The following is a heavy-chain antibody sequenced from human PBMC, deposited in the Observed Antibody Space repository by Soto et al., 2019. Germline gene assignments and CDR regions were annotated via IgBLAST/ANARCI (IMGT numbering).Heavy chain of an antibody. D-gene: IGHD1-26*01. CDR3: TTDLGISWDRFHS. J-gene: IGHJ4*02. Sequence: EVQLVESGGGLVKPGGSLRISCAASGLAFRDAWMNWVRQAPGKGLGWVGRIKGITDGGTTDYAAPVKGRFTISRDDSKNTLFLQMNSLKTEDTGVYSCTTDLGISWDRFHSWGQGTLVTVSS. CDR1: GLAFRDAW. CDR2: IKGITDGGTT. V-gene: IGHV3-15*07.